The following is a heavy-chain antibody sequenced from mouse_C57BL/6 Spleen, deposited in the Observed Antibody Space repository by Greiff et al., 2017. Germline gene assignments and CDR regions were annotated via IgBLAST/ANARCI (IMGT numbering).Heavy chain of an antibody. CDR1: GYAFSSSW. CDR3: ARDIPCAY. J-gene: IGHJ3*01. V-gene: IGHV1-82*01. CDR2: IYPGDGDT. Sequence: VQLQQSGPELVKPGASVKISCKASGYAFSSSWMNWVKQRTGKGLEWIGRIYPGDGDTNYNGKFKGKATLTADKSSSTAYMQLSSLTSEDSAVYCGARDIPCAYWGQGTLVTVSA.